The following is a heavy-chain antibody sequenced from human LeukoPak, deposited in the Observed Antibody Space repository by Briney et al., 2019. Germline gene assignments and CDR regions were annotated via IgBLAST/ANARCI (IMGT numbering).Heavy chain of an antibody. J-gene: IGHJ6*02. Sequence: GGSLRLSCAASGFTFDDYAVHWVRQAPGKGLEWGSGISWNSGSIGYADSVKGRFTISRDNAKNSLYLQMNSLRVEDTALYYCAKDIGYYYYYYGMDVWGQGTTVTVSS. CDR1: GFTFDDYA. CDR3: AKDIGYYYYYYGMDV. D-gene: IGHD2-15*01. V-gene: IGHV3-9*01. CDR2: ISWNSGSI.